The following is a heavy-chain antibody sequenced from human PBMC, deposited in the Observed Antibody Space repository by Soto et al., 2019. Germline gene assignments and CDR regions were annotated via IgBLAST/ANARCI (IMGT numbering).Heavy chain of an antibody. Sequence: QLQLQESGPGLVKPSETLSLTCTVSGGSITSNAYYWGWIRQPPGKGLAWLGYIYYSGSASYNPSLKSRLTMSVDTSKNQFSLKLSSVTAADTAVYYCARRPKRGSFAWCFDYWGQGTLVTVSS. V-gene: IGHV4-39*01. CDR2: IYYSGSA. D-gene: IGHD1-26*01. CDR1: GGSITSNAYY. CDR3: ARRPKRGSFAWCFDY. J-gene: IGHJ4*02.